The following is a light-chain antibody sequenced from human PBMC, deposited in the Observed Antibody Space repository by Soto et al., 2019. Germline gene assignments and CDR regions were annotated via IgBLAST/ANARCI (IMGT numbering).Light chain of an antibody. Sequence: EVVLTQSPGTLSLSPGERATLSCRASQSVRSTYLAWYQQKPGQAPRLLIYDASSRATDIPDRFSGSGSGTDFTLTISRLEPEDFAAYYCQHYGNSLWTFGQGTKVDI. J-gene: IGKJ1*01. CDR3: QHYGNSLWT. CDR2: DAS. V-gene: IGKV3-20*01. CDR1: QSVRSTY.